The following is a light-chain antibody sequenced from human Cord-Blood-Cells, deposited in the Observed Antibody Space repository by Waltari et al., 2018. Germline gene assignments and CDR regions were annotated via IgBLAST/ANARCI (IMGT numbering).Light chain of an antibody. CDR3: QSADSSGTYWV. CDR2: KDS. J-gene: IGLJ3*02. Sequence: SYELTQPPSVSVSPGQTARITCSGDAFPNPYAYSYQQKPGQAPVLVIYKDSERPSGIPERFSGSSSGTTVTLTISGVQAEDEADYYCQSADSSGTYWVFGGGTKLTVL. CDR1: AFPNPY. V-gene: IGLV3-25*03.